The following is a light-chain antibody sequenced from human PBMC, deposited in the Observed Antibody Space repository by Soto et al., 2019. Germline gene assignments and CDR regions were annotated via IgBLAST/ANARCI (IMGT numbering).Light chain of an antibody. Sequence: DIQMTQSPSSVSASVGDRVTITCRASQDISSSLAWYQRTPGTAPKLLIYAASSLQSGVPSRFSGSGPGTDFTLTISSLQPEDFATYYCQQGNSFPLTFGGGTKVELK. V-gene: IGKV1-12*01. J-gene: IGKJ4*01. CDR2: AAS. CDR3: QQGNSFPLT. CDR1: QDISSS.